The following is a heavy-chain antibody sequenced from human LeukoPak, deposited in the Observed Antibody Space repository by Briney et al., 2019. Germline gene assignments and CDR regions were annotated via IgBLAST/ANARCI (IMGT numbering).Heavy chain of an antibody. CDR3: ARGGPRKNWFDP. CDR2: INHSGST. J-gene: IGHJ5*02. CDR1: GGSFSGYY. Sequence: SETLSLTCAVCGGSFSGYYWSWIRQPPGKGLEWIGEINHSGSTNYNPSLKSRVTISVDTSKNQFSLKLSSVTAADTAVYYCARGGPRKNWFDPWGQGTLVAVSS. V-gene: IGHV4-34*01.